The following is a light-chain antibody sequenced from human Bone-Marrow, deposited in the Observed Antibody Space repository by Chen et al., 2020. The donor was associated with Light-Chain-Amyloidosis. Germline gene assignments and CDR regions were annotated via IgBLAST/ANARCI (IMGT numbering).Light chain of an antibody. CDR1: SSNIGINY. CDR2: RNN. J-gene: IGLJ1*01. V-gene: IGLV1-47*01. Sequence: QSVLTQPASASGTPGQRVTISCSGASSNIGINYVYWYQHFPGAAPNLLIHRNNQRPLGVPGRCSASKSGSTACLAVSGRRSGEETDYYCAAGDGSLSGYVSETGPKVTV. CDR3: AAGDGSLSGYV.